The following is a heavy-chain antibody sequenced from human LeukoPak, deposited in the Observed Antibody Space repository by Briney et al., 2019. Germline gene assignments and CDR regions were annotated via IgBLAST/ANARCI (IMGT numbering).Heavy chain of an antibody. CDR2: ISYDGSNK. CDR3: AKDPSRRGGWFDP. Sequence: GGSLRLSCAASGFTFSSYGMHWVRQAPGKGLEWVAVISYDGSNKYYADSVKGRFTISRDNSKNTLYLQMNSLRAEDTAVYYCAKDPSRRGGWFDPWGQGTLVTVSS. V-gene: IGHV3-30*18. D-gene: IGHD2-2*01. J-gene: IGHJ5*02. CDR1: GFTFSSYG.